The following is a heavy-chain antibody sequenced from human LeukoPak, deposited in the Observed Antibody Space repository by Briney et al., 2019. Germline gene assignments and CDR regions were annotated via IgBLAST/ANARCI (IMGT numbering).Heavy chain of an antibody. J-gene: IGHJ6*02. Sequence: ASVKVSCKAPGNTFAGHNIHWMRQAPGQGLELMGWINPDRGGTDYARQFQGRVTMTRDTSISTAYMELSRLRSDDTAVYYCASEEFTTGTTQTNYYYYGMDVWGQGTTVTVSS. CDR1: GNTFAGHN. CDR3: ASEEFTTGTTQTNYYYYGMDV. CDR2: INPDRGGT. D-gene: IGHD1-1*01. V-gene: IGHV1-2*02.